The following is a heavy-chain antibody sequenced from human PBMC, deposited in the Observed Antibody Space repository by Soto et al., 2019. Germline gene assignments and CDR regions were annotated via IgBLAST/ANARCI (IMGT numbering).Heavy chain of an antibody. Sequence: SETLSLTCTVSGGSISSYYWSWIRQPPGKGLEWIGYIYYSGSTNYNPSLKSRVTISVDTSKNQFSLKLSSVTAADTAVYYCARDGSPGYSSEAFDPWGQGTLVTVSS. CDR2: IYYSGST. J-gene: IGHJ5*02. CDR1: GGSISSYY. V-gene: IGHV4-59*01. CDR3: ARDGSPGYSSEAFDP. D-gene: IGHD6-19*01.